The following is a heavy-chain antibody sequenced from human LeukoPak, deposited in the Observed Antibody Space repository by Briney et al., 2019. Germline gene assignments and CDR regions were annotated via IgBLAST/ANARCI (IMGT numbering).Heavy chain of an antibody. CDR2: IKQDGNEK. CDR1: GFTFSTYW. Sequence: GGSLRLSCAASGFTFSTYWMSWVRQAPGKGLEWVANIKQDGNEKHYVDSVKGRFSISRDNAKNSLYLQTNSLRAEDTALYYCAKLYDSSSAIFDYWGQGTLVTVSS. V-gene: IGHV3-7*03. J-gene: IGHJ4*02. CDR3: AKLYDSSSAIFDY. D-gene: IGHD6-6*01.